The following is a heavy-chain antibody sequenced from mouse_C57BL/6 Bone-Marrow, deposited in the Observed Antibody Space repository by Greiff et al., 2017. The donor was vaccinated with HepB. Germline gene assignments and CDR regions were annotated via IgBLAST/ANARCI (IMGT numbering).Heavy chain of an antibody. J-gene: IGHJ4*01. Sequence: EVKLVESGTVLARPGASVKMSCKTSGYTFTSYWMHWVNQRPGQGLEWIGAIYPGNSDTSYNQKFKGKAKLTAVTSASTAYMELSSLTNEDSAVYYCTRESLCFYYAMDYWGQGTSVTVSS. V-gene: IGHV1-5*01. D-gene: IGHD6-5*01. CDR3: TRESLCFYYAMDY. CDR2: IYPGNSDT. CDR1: GYTFTSYW.